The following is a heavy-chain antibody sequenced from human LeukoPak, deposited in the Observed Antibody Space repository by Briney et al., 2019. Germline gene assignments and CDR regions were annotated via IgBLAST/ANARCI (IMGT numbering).Heavy chain of an antibody. CDR3: ARDREDIVVVPAAPSDAFDI. V-gene: IGHV1-2*02. J-gene: IGHJ3*02. CDR1: GYTFTGYY. Sequence: ASVKVSCKASGYTFTGYYMHWVRQAPGQGLEWMGWINPNSGGTNYAQKFRGRVTMTRDTSISTACMELSRLRSDDTAVYYCARDREDIVVVPAAPSDAFDICAQGTMVTVSS. D-gene: IGHD2-2*01. CDR2: INPNSGGT.